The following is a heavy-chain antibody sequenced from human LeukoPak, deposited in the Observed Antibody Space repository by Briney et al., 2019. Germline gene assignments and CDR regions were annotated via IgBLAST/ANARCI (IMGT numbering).Heavy chain of an antibody. CDR2: MFYSGST. D-gene: IGHD4-17*01. CDR3: ARGSDFGDY. J-gene: IGHJ4*02. Sequence: SETLSLTCGVSGGSISNTNWWSWVRQPPGKGLEWIGYMFYSGSTNYNPSLKSRVTISINTSKNQFSLRLSSVTAADTAVYYCARGSDFGDYWGQGTLVTVSS. CDR1: GGSISNTNW. V-gene: IGHV4-4*02.